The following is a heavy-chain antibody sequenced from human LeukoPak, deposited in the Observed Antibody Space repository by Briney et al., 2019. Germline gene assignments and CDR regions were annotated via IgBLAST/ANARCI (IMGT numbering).Heavy chain of an antibody. CDR2: ISYDGSNK. CDR1: GFTFSSYA. CDR3: ARRGYSYGYASHDAFDI. J-gene: IGHJ3*02. D-gene: IGHD5-18*01. V-gene: IGHV3-30*04. Sequence: SGGSLRLSCAASGFTFSSYAMHWVRQAPGKGLEWVAVISYDGSNKYYADSVKGRFTISRDNSKNTLYLQMNSLRAEDTAVYYCARRGYSYGYASHDAFDIWGQGTMVTVSS.